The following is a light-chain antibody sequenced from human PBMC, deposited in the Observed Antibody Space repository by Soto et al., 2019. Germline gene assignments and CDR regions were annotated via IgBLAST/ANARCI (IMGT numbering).Light chain of an antibody. J-gene: IGKJ1*01. V-gene: IGKV1-39*01. CDR3: QQSYNTWG. CDR1: QSISSY. CDR2: AAS. Sequence: DIQMTQSPSSLSASVGDRVTITCRASQSISSYLNWYQQKPGKAPKLLIYAASSLQSGVPSRFSGSGSGTDFTLTISSLQPEDFATYYCQQSYNTWGFGQGTKVEIK.